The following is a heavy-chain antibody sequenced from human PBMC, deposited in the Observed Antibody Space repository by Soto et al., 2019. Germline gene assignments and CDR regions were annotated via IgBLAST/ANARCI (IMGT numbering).Heavy chain of an antibody. CDR2: ISAYNGNT. Sequence: ASVKVSCKASGYTFTSYGISWVRQAPGQGLEWMGWISAYNGNTNYAQKLQGRVTMTTDTSTSTAYMELRSLRSDETAVYYCAQIVVVPAAMVDGYYYYMDVWGKGTTVTVSS. V-gene: IGHV1-18*01. D-gene: IGHD2-2*01. CDR1: GYTFTSYG. J-gene: IGHJ6*03. CDR3: AQIVVVPAAMVDGYYYYMDV.